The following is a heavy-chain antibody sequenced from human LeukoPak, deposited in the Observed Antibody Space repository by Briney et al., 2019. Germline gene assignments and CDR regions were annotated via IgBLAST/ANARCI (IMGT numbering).Heavy chain of an antibody. CDR1: GYTFTGYY. Sequence: ASVKVSCKASGYTFTGYYMHWVRQAPGQGLEWMGWINPNSGGTNYAQKFQGWVTMTRDTSISTAYMELSRLRSDDTAVYYCARERYCSGGSCYSGALDTWGQGTMVTVSS. J-gene: IGHJ3*02. CDR2: INPNSGGT. D-gene: IGHD2-15*01. CDR3: ARERYCSGGSCYSGALDT. V-gene: IGHV1-2*04.